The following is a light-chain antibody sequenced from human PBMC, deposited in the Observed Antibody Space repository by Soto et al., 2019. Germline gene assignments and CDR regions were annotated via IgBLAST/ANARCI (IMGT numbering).Light chain of an antibody. CDR2: AAS. CDR3: QKYNSAPT. J-gene: IGKJ1*01. CDR1: QGISNY. V-gene: IGKV1-27*01. Sequence: LQLAQAPSSQTPPVGDGVTIPFRASQGISNYLAWYQQKPGKVPKLLIYAASTLQSGVPSRFSGSGSGTDFTLTISSLQPEDVATYYCQKYNSAPTFGQGTKVDIK.